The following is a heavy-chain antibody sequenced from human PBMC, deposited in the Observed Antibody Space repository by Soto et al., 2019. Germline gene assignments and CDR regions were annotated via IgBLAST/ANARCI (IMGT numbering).Heavy chain of an antibody. D-gene: IGHD6-19*01. V-gene: IGHV1-69*13. CDR3: ARVFIGAVAGTVYYYSMDV. CDR1: GGTFSSYA. Sequence: SVNVSCKASGGTFSSYAISWVRQAPGQGLEWMGGIIPIFGTANYAQKFQGRVTITADESTSTAYMELSSLRSEDTAVYYCARVFIGAVAGTVYYYSMDVWCHGTKATVS. J-gene: IGHJ6*02. CDR2: IIPIFGTA.